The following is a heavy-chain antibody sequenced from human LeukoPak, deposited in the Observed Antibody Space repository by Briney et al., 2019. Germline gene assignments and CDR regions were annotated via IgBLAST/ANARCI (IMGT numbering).Heavy chain of an antibody. CDR1: GGTFSSYA. V-gene: IGHV1-69*04. CDR3: ARGGDYRDYFDY. D-gene: IGHD3-16*01. Sequence: GASVKVSCKASGGTFSSYAISWVRQAPGQGLEWMGRIIPIFGIANYAQKFQGRVTITADKSTSTAYMELSSLGSEDTAVYYCARGGDYRDYFDYWGQGTLVTVSS. J-gene: IGHJ4*02. CDR2: IIPIFGIA.